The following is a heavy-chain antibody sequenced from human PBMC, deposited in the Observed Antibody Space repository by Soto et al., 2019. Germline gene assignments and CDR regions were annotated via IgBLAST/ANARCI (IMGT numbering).Heavy chain of an antibody. J-gene: IGHJ4*02. CDR2: IKQDGSED. CDR1: GFTFSSYW. Sequence: GGSLRLSCAASGFTFSSYWMTWVRQAPGKGLEWVANIKQDGSEDYYVDSVKGRFTISRDNAKNSLYLQMNSLKADDTAVYYCARDVLGPFDYWAQGTLVTVSS. V-gene: IGHV3-7*05. CDR3: ARDVLGPFDY.